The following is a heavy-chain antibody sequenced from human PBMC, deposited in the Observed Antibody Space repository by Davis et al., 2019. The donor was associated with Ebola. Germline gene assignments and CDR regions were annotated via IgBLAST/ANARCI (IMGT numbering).Heavy chain of an antibody. CDR1: GFTFRSYW. CDR3: TSAPDNIPSADPGY. J-gene: IGHJ4*02. CDR2: ILGKGHGGAI. Sequence: PGGSLRLSCAASGFTFRSYWMSWVRQAPGKGLEWVGRILGKGHGGAIDYAAPVKGRFTISRDDSKNTLYLQMDSLKPEDTALYYCTSAPDNIPSADPGYWGQGTLVTVSS. V-gene: IGHV3-15*01. D-gene: IGHD6-13*01.